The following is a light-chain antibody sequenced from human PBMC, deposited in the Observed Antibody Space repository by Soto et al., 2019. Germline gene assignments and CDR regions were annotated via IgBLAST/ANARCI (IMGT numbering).Light chain of an antibody. Sequence: EIVLTQSPGTLSLSPGERATLSCRASQSVSRNYLAWYQQKPGQAPRLLIYDASTRATGTPDRFSGSGSGTDFILTISRLEPEDFAVYYCQQYGSSPKTFGGGTKVEIK. CDR3: QQYGSSPKT. V-gene: IGKV3-20*01. J-gene: IGKJ4*01. CDR1: QSVSRNY. CDR2: DAS.